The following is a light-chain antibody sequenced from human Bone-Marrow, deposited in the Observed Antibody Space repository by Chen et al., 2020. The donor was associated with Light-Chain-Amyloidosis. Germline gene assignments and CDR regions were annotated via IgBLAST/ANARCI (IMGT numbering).Light chain of an antibody. J-gene: IGLJ3*02. CDR2: DVG. Sequence: QSALTQPASVSGSPGQSITISCTETSSDVGGYNYVSWYQIHPGRAPKLMIYDVGNRPSGVSKRFSGATSGNTASLTISWLQAEDEADCYCSSYTSSSTLVFGGGTKLTVL. CDR3: SSYTSSSTLV. CDR1: SSDVGGYNY. V-gene: IGLV2-14*03.